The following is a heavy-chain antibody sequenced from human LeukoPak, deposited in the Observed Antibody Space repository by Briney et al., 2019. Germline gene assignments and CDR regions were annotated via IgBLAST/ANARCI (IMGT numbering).Heavy chain of an antibody. V-gene: IGHV6-1*01. Sequence: SQTLSLTCAISEDSVSSNSAAWNWIRQSPSRGLEWLGRTYYRSKWYNDYAVSVKSRITINPDTSKNQFSLQLNSVTPEDTAVYYCTRGAPVGSSREFDYWGQGTLVTVSS. D-gene: IGHD5-24*01. J-gene: IGHJ4*02. CDR3: TRGAPVGSSREFDY. CDR1: EDSVSSNSAA. CDR2: TYYRSKWYN.